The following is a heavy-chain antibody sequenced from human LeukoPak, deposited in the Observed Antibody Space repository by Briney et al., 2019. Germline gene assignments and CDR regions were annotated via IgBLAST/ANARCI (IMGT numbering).Heavy chain of an antibody. CDR3: AREAGYSYGSFDY. J-gene: IGHJ4*02. Sequence: SETLSLTCTVSGGSISTYYWSWIRQPPGKGLEWIGYIDHSGSTKYSPSLKSRVTISVDTSKNQFSLKLSSVTAADTAVYYCAREAGYSYGSFDYWGQGTLVTVSS. CDR1: GGSISTYY. D-gene: IGHD5-18*01. CDR2: IDHSGST. V-gene: IGHV4-59*01.